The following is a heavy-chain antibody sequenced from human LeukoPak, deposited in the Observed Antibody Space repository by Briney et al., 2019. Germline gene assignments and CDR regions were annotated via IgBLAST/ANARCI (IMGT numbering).Heavy chain of an antibody. V-gene: IGHV3-33*03. J-gene: IGHJ4*02. CDR2: IWNDGSYE. D-gene: IGHD1-26*01. CDR3: AKPTRGSGSFLIYY. Sequence: GGSLRLSCAASGFTFSSYGMHWVRQAPGKGLEWVAVIWNDGSYEYYGDPVKGRFTISRDNSKNTLYLQMNNLRADDTAVYFRAKPTRGSGSFLIYYWGQGTLVTVSS. CDR1: GFTFSSYG.